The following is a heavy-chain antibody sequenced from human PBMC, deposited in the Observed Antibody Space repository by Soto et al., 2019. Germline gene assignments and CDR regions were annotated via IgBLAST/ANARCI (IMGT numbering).Heavy chain of an antibody. Sequence: QVQLQESGPGLVKPSGTLSLTCAVSGGSISSSNWWSWVRQPPGKGLEWIGEIYHSGSTNYNQSLKSRVIIAVDKCKNQFSLKLSSVTAAETAVYYCARSGSYGGGYFDYWGQGTLVTVSS. V-gene: IGHV4-4*02. CDR3: ARSGSYGGGYFDY. J-gene: IGHJ4*02. CDR1: GGSISSSNW. D-gene: IGHD1-26*01. CDR2: IYHSGST.